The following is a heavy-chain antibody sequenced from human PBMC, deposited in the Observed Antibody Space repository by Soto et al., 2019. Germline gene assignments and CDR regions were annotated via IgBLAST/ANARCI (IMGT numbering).Heavy chain of an antibody. D-gene: IGHD1-26*01. CDR1: GFTFSSYA. Sequence: GGSLRLSCAASGFTFSSYAMHWVRQAPGKGLEWVAVISYDGSNKYYADSVKGRFTISRDNSKNTLYLQMNSLRAEDTAVYYCARDPGTYSGSYFDYWGQGTLVTVS. V-gene: IGHV3-30-3*01. J-gene: IGHJ4*02. CDR2: ISYDGSNK. CDR3: ARDPGTYSGSYFDY.